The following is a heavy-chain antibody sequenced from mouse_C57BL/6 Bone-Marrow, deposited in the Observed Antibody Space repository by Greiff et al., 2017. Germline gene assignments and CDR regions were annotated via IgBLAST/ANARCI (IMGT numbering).Heavy chain of an antibody. CDR2: IDPSDSYT. Sequence: QVQLQQPGAELVRPGTSVKLSCKASGYTFTSYWMHWVKQRPGQGLEWIGVIDPSDSYTNYNQKFKGKATLTVDTSSITAYMQLSSLTSEDSAVXYCARWLLRWYFDVWGTGTTVTVSS. V-gene: IGHV1-59*01. CDR1: GYTFTSYW. CDR3: ARWLLRWYFDV. J-gene: IGHJ1*03. D-gene: IGHD2-3*01.